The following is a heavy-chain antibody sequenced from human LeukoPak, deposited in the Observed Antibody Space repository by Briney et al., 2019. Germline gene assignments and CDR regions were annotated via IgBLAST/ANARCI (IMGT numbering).Heavy chain of an antibody. Sequence: GGSLRLSCAASGFTFSTYEMNWVRQAPGKGLEWVANIKHDGNEKYYVDSVKGRYTISRDSAKNSLYLQMNSLRAEDTALYYCARRATTERGHSYGLDFWGQGTLVTVSS. CDR3: ARRATTERGHSYGLDF. V-gene: IGHV3-7*01. D-gene: IGHD5-18*01. J-gene: IGHJ4*02. CDR2: IKHDGNEK. CDR1: GFTFSTYE.